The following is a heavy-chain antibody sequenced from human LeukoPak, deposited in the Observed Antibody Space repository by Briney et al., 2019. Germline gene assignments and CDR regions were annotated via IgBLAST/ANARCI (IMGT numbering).Heavy chain of an antibody. D-gene: IGHD1-14*01. CDR3: AREAGDNAYDF. CDR2: INPNNGDT. Sequence: ASVKVSCKTSGYTFTAYYIHWVRQAPGQGLECMGWINPNNGDTRYAQNFQGRVTMTRDTSITTAYLELSSLRSDDTAIYYCAREAGDNAYDFWGPGTMVTVSS. J-gene: IGHJ3*01. V-gene: IGHV1-2*02. CDR1: GYTFTAYY.